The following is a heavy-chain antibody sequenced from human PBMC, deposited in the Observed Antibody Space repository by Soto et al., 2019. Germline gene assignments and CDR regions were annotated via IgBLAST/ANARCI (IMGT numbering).Heavy chain of an antibody. CDR2: IIANSGTT. D-gene: IGHD3-16*02. V-gene: IGHV1-18*01. CDR1: GGTFSNYA. CDR3: ARAPRIVTPASGIRDFDY. J-gene: IGHJ4*02. Sequence: ASVKVSCEASGGTFSNYAISWVRQAPGQGLEWMGWIIANSGTTNYAQKFQGRVTMTTDTSTSTAYMEVRSLRFDDTAVYYCARAPRIVTPASGIRDFDYWGQGALVTVSS.